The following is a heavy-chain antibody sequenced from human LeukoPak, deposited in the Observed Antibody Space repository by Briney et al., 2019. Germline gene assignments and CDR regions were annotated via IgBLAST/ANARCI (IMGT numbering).Heavy chain of an antibody. V-gene: IGHV4-38-2*01. CDR3: ARQKSYCSSTSCYSSFLDY. Sequence: PSETLSLTCAVSGYSISSGYYGGWIRQPPGKGLEWIGIIYHSGSTYYNPSLKSRVTISVDTSKNQFSMKLSSVTAADTAVYYCARQKSYCSSTSCYSSFLDYWGQGTLVTVSS. CDR2: IYHSGST. CDR1: GYSISSGYY. J-gene: IGHJ4*02. D-gene: IGHD2-2*01.